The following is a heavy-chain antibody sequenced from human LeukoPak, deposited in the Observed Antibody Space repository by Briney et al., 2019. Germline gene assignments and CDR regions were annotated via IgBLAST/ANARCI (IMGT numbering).Heavy chain of an antibody. CDR3: ATYRQVLLPFES. CDR1: GFTFSSYA. J-gene: IGHJ4*02. CDR2: INSSGGSA. Sequence: PGGSLRLSCAAPGFTFSSYAMTWVRQAPGKGLEWVSAINSSGGSAYYADSVKGRFTISRDNSKNTRYLQMNSLRAGDTAIYYCATYRQVLLPFESWGQGTLVTVSS. V-gene: IGHV3-23*01. D-gene: IGHD2-8*02.